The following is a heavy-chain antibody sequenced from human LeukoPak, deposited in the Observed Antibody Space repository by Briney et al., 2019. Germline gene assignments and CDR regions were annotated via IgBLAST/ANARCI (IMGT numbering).Heavy chain of an antibody. CDR2: IKEDGSEK. J-gene: IGHJ4*02. Sequence: GGSLRLSRAASGFTFSTYWMSWVRQAPGKGLEWVANIKEDGSEKYYVDSVRGRFTISRDNAKNSLYLQMNSLRVEDTALYFCAGEVGGWQHFDYWGQGTLVTVSS. CDR3: AGEVGGWQHFDY. V-gene: IGHV3-7*04. D-gene: IGHD6-19*01. CDR1: GFTFSTYW.